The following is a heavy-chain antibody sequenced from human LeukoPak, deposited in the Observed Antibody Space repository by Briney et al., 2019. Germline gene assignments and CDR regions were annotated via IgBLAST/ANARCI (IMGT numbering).Heavy chain of an antibody. CDR2: VNSAGSRT. CDR3: TRSLNSGSYPDY. J-gene: IGHJ4*02. V-gene: IGHV3-74*01. Sequence: GGSLRLSCAASGFTFSSYWMHWVRQAPGKGLVWVSRVNSAGSRTDYADSVKGRITISRDNAKNTLYLQMNSLRAEDTAVYYCTRSLNSGSYPDYWGQGTLVTVSS. D-gene: IGHD1-26*01. CDR1: GFTFSSYW.